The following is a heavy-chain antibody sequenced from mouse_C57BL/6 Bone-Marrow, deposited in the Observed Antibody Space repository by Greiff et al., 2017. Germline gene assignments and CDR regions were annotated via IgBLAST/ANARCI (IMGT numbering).Heavy chain of an antibody. V-gene: IGHV1-54*01. D-gene: IGHD2-5*01. CDR2: INPGSGGT. J-gene: IGHJ2*01. CDR3: SRGSNGD. CDR1: GYAFTNYL. Sequence: VQLQESGAELVRPGTSVKVSCKASGYAFTNYLIEWVKQRPGQGLEWIGVINPGSGGTNYNEKFKGKATLTANKSSSTAYMQLSSLTSEDSAVYFFSRGSNGDWGQGTPLPVSS.